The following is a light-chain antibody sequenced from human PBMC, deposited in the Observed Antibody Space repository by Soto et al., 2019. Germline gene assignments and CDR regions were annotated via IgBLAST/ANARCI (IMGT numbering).Light chain of an antibody. V-gene: IGKV1-5*01. CDR3: QQYHSYWT. CDR2: DAS. CDR1: QNIRSR. J-gene: IGKJ1*01. Sequence: DFQMTQSPSPLSASVGDRVTITCRASQNIRSRLAWFQQTPGKAPKLLIYDASSLESGVPQRLSGSGSGTEFTLPISSLQTDDFSSYYCQQYHSYWTFGQGTKVDIK.